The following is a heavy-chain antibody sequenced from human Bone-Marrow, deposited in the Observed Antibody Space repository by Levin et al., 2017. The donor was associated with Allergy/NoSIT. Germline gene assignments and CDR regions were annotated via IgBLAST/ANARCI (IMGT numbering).Heavy chain of an antibody. D-gene: IGHD3-10*01. CDR1: GGSMSSGGYY. Sequence: LRLSCTVSGGSMSSGGYYWTWIRQHPGKGLEWIGYIYYSGSTYYNPSLKSRVSMTVDTSKSQFSLKLSSVTAADTAVYYCARDTARGAGRPFDLWGQGTLVTVSS. CDR3: ARDTARGAGRPFDL. V-gene: IGHV4-31*03. J-gene: IGHJ4*02. CDR2: IYYSGST.